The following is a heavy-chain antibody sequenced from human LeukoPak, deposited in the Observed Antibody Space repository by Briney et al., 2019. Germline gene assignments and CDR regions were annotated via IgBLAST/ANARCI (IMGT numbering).Heavy chain of an antibody. Sequence: ASVKVSCKVSGYTLTELSMHWVRQAPGKGHEWMGGFDPEDGETIYAQKFQGRVTMTEDTSTDTAYMELSSLRSEDTAVYYCATGSGIAVSLRSYWFDPWGQGTLVTVSS. D-gene: IGHD6-19*01. V-gene: IGHV1-24*01. CDR2: FDPEDGET. J-gene: IGHJ5*02. CDR1: GYTLTELS. CDR3: ATGSGIAVSLRSYWFDP.